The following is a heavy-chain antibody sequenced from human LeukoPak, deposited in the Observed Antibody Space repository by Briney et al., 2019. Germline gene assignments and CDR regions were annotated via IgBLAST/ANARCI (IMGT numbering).Heavy chain of an antibody. CDR1: GFTFSSYG. D-gene: IGHD6-19*01. CDR2: IRYDGSNK. CDR3: AKERGWTAAFDI. V-gene: IGHV3-30*02. Sequence: GGSLRLSCAASGFTFSSYGMHWVRQAPGKGLEWVAFIRYDGSNKYYADSVKGRFTISGDNSKNTLYLQMNSLRAEDTAVYYCAKERGWTAAFDIWGQGTMVTVSS. J-gene: IGHJ3*02.